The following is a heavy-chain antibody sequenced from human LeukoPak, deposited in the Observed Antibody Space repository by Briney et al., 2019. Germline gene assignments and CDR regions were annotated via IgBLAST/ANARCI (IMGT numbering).Heavy chain of an antibody. CDR1: GGSISSSY. V-gene: IGHV4-59*08. D-gene: IGHD7-27*01. CDR2: IHYSGST. Sequence: SETLSLTCTVSGGSISSSYWSWIRQPPGKGLEWIGYIHYSGSTNHNPSLKSRATLSVDTSKAHFSLKLSSATATDTAAYYCARHDPGWFDTWGQGTLVTVSS. CDR3: ARHDPGWFDT. J-gene: IGHJ5*02.